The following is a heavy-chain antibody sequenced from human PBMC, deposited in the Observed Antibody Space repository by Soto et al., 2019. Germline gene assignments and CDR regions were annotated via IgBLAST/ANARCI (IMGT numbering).Heavy chain of an antibody. CDR2: ISWNSGSI. D-gene: IGHD3-3*01. CDR1: GFTFDDYA. V-gene: IGHV3-9*01. Sequence: EVQLVESGGGLVQPGRSLRLSCAASGFTFDDYAMHWVRQAPGKGLEWVSGISWNSGSIGYADSVKGRFTISRDNAKNSLYLQMNSLRAEDTALYYCAKGCTIFGVVPHDAFDIWGQGTMVTVSS. CDR3: AKGCTIFGVVPHDAFDI. J-gene: IGHJ3*02.